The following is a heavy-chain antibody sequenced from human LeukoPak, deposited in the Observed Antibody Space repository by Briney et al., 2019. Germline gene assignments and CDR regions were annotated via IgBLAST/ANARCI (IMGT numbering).Heavy chain of an antibody. CDR1: GFVFSSYW. CDR2: IYTDGSYT. CDR3: ARGDDESLDH. D-gene: IGHD3-16*01. V-gene: IGHV3-74*01. J-gene: IGHJ4*02. Sequence: GGSLRLSRAASGFVFSSYWMHWVRQVPGRGLVWVSRIYTDGSYTNYADSVKGRFTISRDNAKNTLSLHMNSLRAEDMGVYYCARGDDESLDHWGQGTQVTVSS.